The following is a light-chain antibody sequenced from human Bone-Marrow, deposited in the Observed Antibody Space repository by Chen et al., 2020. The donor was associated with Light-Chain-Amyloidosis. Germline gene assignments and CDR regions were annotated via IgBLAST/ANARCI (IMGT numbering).Light chain of an antibody. CDR3: QSADSSGTYEVI. CDR1: DLPTKY. CDR2: RDT. J-gene: IGLJ2*01. V-gene: IGLV3-25*03. Sequence: SYDLTQQPSVSVSPGQPASITCSGDDLPTKYAYWYQQKPGQAPVLVIHRDTERPSGISERFSGSSSGTTATLTISGVQAEDEADYHCQSADSSGTYEVIFGGGTKLTVL.